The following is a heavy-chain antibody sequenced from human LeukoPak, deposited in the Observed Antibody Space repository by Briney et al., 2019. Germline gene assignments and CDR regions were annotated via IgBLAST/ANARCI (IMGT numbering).Heavy chain of an antibody. CDR1: GYSFTTYW. Sequence: GESLKISCKGSGYSFTTYWIGWVRQMPGKGLERMGIIYPGDSDTRYSPSFQGQVTISVDKSVSTAYLQWSSLKASDTAMYYCARFSTARDNWFDPWGQGTLVTVSS. D-gene: IGHD5-24*01. V-gene: IGHV5-51*01. CDR3: ARFSTARDNWFDP. J-gene: IGHJ5*02. CDR2: IYPGDSDT.